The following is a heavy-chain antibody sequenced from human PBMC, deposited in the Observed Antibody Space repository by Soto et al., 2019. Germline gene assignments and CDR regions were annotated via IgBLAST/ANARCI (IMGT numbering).Heavy chain of an antibody. J-gene: IGHJ6*02. CDR2: ISSSSFSI. Sequence: GGSLRLSCASSVFTFISYSMNWVRQAPGKGLEWVSSISSSSFSINYADSVKGRFSISRDNAQNSLHLQMNNLRAEDTAVYYCARNESSNIYGMDVWGQGTTVTVSS. CDR1: VFTFISYS. D-gene: IGHD6-6*01. CDR3: ARNESSNIYGMDV. V-gene: IGHV3-21*01.